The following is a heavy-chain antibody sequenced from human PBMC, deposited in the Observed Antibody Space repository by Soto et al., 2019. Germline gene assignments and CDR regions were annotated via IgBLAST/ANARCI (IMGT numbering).Heavy chain of an antibody. J-gene: IGHJ4*02. Sequence: QVQLVQSGPEVKKAGASVKVSCKASGYSFTSYGISWVRQAPGQGPEWMGWISGHNGNTNHPQSLQGRVTMTTDTSRNTAYMELRSLRSDDTAVYYCARHRFNYYDDTVYYYFDYWGQGTLVTVSS. CDR3: ARHRFNYYDDTVYYYFDY. D-gene: IGHD3-22*01. CDR1: GYSFTSYG. V-gene: IGHV1-18*04. CDR2: ISGHNGNT.